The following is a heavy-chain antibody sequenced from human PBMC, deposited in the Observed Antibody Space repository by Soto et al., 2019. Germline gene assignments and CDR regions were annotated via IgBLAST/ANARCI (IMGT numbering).Heavy chain of an antibody. CDR2: INHSGGT. J-gene: IGHJ4*02. D-gene: IGHD3-3*01. V-gene: IGHV4-34*01. CDR3: ARCRTYYDFWSGPRTIDY. CDR1: GGSFSGYY. Sequence: SETLALTCAVYGGSFSGYYWSWIRQPPGKGQEWIREINHSGGTNYNPSPKSRVTISVDTSKNQFSLKLSSVTAADTAVYYCARCRTYYDFWSGPRTIDYWGQGTLVTGSS.